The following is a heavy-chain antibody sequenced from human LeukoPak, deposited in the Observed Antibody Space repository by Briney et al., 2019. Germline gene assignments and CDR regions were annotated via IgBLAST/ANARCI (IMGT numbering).Heavy chain of an antibody. CDR2: IYYSGST. CDR1: GGSISSYY. D-gene: IGHD7-27*01. J-gene: IGHJ4*02. CDR3: ARGTWGSSDY. Sequence: SETLSLTCTVSGGSISSYYWSWIRQPPGKGLEWIGYIYYSGSTIYNPSLKSRVTISVDTSKNQFSLKLSSVTAADTAVYYCARGTWGSSDYWGQGTLVTVSS. V-gene: IGHV4-59*08.